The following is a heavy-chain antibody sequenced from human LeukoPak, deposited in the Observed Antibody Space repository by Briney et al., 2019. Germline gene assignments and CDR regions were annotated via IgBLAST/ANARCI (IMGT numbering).Heavy chain of an antibody. D-gene: IGHD1-26*01. V-gene: IGHV4-30-2*03. CDR1: GDSISSGDYS. Sequence: PSETLSLTCTVSGDSISSGDYSWSWIRQPAGKGLEWIGSIYYSGSTYYNPSLKSRVTISVDTSKNQFSLKLSSVTAADTAMYYCAKSGGYGLIDYWGQGTLVTVSS. J-gene: IGHJ4*02. CDR3: AKSGGYGLIDY. CDR2: IYYSGST.